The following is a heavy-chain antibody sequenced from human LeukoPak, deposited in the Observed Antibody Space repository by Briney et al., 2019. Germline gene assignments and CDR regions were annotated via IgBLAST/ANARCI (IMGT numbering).Heavy chain of an antibody. CDR2: ISGSGDNT. D-gene: IGHD3-10*01. V-gene: IGHV3-23*01. Sequence: PGGSLRLSRPASSLTFSSYVLSWLRPARGREVEGVAGISGSGDNTCYTDSVKCRFTISRDNSKNTLYLQKIPMRGEDTAIYYCENPIRGAIKDAFDNWGQGTMVTVSS. CDR1: SLTFSSYV. CDR3: ENPIRGAIKDAFDN. J-gene: IGHJ3*02.